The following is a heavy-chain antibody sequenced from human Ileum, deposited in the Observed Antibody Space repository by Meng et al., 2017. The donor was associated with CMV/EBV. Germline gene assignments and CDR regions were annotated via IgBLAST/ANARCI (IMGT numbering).Heavy chain of an antibody. D-gene: IGHD1-1*01. CDR3: VKDTTPDSRFNFDC. J-gene: IGHJ4*02. CDR2: IYRGSRAK. Sequence: ASGFVFSASSMSWVRQAPGGGLEWLSIIYRGSRAKYYAESVKGRFTISRDDSTSTLYLQMNSLRVDDTATYYCVKDTTPDSRFNFDCWGQGTLVTVSS. CDR1: GFVFSASS. V-gene: IGHV3-23*03.